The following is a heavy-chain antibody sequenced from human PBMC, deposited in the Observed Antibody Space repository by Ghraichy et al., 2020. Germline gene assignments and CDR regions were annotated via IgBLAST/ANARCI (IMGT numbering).Heavy chain of an antibody. CDR1: GGSISSYY. V-gene: IGHV4-4*07. CDR3: ARGYYGFENDAFDI. J-gene: IGHJ3*02. D-gene: IGHD3-10*01. CDR2: IYTSGST. Sequence: SQTLSLTCTVSGGSISSYYWSWIRQPAGKGLEWIGRIYTSGSTNYNPSLKSRVTMSVDTSKNQFSLKLSSVTAADTAVYYCARGYYGFENDAFDIWGQGTMVTVSS.